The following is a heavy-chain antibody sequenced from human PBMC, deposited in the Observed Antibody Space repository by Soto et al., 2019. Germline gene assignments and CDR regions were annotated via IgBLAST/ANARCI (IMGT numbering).Heavy chain of an antibody. D-gene: IGHD3-10*01. Sequence: GGSLRLSCAASGFTFSTYTMNWVRQAPGKGLEWISSISSGSSYIYYAGSVKGRFTISGDNAKNSLFLQMNSLRADDTAVYYCARDILSGGAYPDSWGQGTKVTVS. CDR1: GFTFSTYT. CDR3: ARDILSGGAYPDS. CDR2: ISSGSSYI. V-gene: IGHV3-21*01. J-gene: IGHJ5*01.